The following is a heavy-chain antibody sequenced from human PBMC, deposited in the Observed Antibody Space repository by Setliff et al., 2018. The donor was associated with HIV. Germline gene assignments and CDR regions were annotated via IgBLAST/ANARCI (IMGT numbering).Heavy chain of an antibody. Sequence: GGSLRLSCAASGFTFSSYAMHWVRQAPGKGLEWVSGISWNSGSIGYADSVKGRFTISRDNAKNSLYLQMNSLRAEDMALYYCAKGYSNYLDAFDIWGQGTMVTVSS. D-gene: IGHD4-4*01. V-gene: IGHV3-9*03. CDR2: ISWNSGSI. CDR1: GFTFSSYA. CDR3: AKGYSNYLDAFDI. J-gene: IGHJ3*02.